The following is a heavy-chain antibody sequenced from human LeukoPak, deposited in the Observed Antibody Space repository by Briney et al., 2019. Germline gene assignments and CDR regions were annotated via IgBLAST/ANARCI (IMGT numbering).Heavy chain of an antibody. CDR3: AGDEFLVGATLDY. D-gene: IGHD1-26*01. J-gene: IGHJ4*02. Sequence: GGSLRLSCAVSGFTFSDYWMTWVRQAPGRGLEWMANIKEDGSDKQYVDSVQGRFTISRDNAENSLYLQMNSLRAEDTAVYYCAGDEFLVGATLDYWGQGTLVTVSS. V-gene: IGHV3-7*03. CDR1: GFTFSDYW. CDR2: IKEDGSDK.